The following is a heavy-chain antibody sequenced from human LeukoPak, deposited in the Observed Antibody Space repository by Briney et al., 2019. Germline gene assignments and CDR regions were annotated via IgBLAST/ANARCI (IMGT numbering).Heavy chain of an antibody. CDR1: GGSISSGDYY. J-gene: IGHJ3*02. V-gene: IGHV4-30-4*08. Sequence: ESGPGLVKPSQTLSLTCTVSGGSISSGDYYWSWIRQPPGKGLEWIGYVYYSGSTYYNPSLKSRVTISVDTSKNQFSLKLSSVTAADTAVYYCARPAERSIAAADAFDIWGQGTMVTVSS. CDR2: VYYSGST. D-gene: IGHD6-13*01. CDR3: ARPAERSIAAADAFDI.